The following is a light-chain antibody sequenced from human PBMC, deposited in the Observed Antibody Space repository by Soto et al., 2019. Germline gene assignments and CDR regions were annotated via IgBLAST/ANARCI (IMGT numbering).Light chain of an antibody. V-gene: IGKV3-20*01. Sequence: EIVLTQSPGTLSLSPGERATLSCRASQSVSSRYLAWYQQKPGQAPRLLIYGASSRATGIPDRFIGSGSGTDFTLTISRLEPEDFAVYFCQQYNNSPEYTFGQGTKLEIK. CDR1: QSVSSRY. J-gene: IGKJ2*01. CDR2: GAS. CDR3: QQYNNSPEYT.